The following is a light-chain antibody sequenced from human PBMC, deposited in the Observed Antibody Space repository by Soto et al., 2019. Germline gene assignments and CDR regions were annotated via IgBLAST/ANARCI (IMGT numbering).Light chain of an antibody. J-gene: IGKJ4*01. CDR1: HSVSSS. V-gene: IGKV3-20*01. CDR2: DAS. Sequence: EVVMTQSPATLSVSPGERATLSCRASHSVSSSLAWYQQKPGQAPRLLIYDASSRATDIPDRFSGSGSGTDFTLTISRLEPEDFAVYYCQHYGNSPPLTFGGGTKVDIK. CDR3: QHYGNSPPLT.